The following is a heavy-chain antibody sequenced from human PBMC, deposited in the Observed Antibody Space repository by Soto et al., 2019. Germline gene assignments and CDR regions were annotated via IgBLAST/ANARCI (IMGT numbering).Heavy chain of an antibody. V-gene: IGHV3-30*18. CDR2: ISYDGSNK. CDR3: AKDQIDGGNSFFDY. CDR1: GFTFSSYG. Sequence: QVQLVESGGGVVQPGRSLRLSCAASGFTFSSYGMHWVRQAPGKGLEWVAVISYDGSNKYYADSVKVRFTISSDKSKNARDRQMNSMRAEDTAVYYCAKDQIDGGNSFFDYWGRGTLVAVSS. D-gene: IGHD3-16*01. J-gene: IGHJ4*02.